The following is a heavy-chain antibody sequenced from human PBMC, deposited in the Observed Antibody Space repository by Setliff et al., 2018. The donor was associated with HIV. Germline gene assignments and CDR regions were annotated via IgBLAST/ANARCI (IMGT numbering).Heavy chain of an antibody. CDR1: NYSISSAYY. D-gene: IGHD6-19*01. Sequence: PSETLSLTCAVSNYSISSAYYWGWIRHPPGKGLEWIGSIYHSGSTYYNPSLKSRVTISVDTSKNQFSLKLISVTAADTAVYYCARRPAGAVAGGYGMDVGGQGTTVTVSS. CDR2: IYHSGST. CDR3: ARRPAGAVAGGYGMDV. V-gene: IGHV4-38-2*01. J-gene: IGHJ6*02.